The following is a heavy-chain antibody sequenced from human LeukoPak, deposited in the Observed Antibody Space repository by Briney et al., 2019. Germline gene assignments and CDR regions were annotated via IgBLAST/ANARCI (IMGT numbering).Heavy chain of an antibody. Sequence: PSETLSLTCTISGGSISGYYWSWLRQPAGKGLEWIGRIYISGRTTYNPSPESRVTMSVDTSKNRFSLNLRSVTAADTAVYYCGRGDFGDSDVFRLWGQGTLVSVSS. J-gene: IGHJ4*02. D-gene: IGHD4-17*01. CDR2: IYISGRT. CDR1: GGSISGYY. V-gene: IGHV4-4*07. CDR3: GRGDFGDSDVFRL.